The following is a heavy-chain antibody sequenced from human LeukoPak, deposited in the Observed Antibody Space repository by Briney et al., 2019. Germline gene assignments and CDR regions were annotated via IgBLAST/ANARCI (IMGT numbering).Heavy chain of an antibody. CDR1: GGSIGSGGYY. CDR3: ARGYQLPPDY. D-gene: IGHD2-2*01. J-gene: IGHJ4*02. CDR2: IYYSGST. Sequence: SQTLSLTCTVSGGSIGSGGYYWSWIRQHPGKGLEWIGYIYYSGSTYYNPSLKSRVTISVDTSKNQSSLKLSSVTAADTAVYYCARGYQLPPDYWGQGTLVTVSS. V-gene: IGHV4-31*03.